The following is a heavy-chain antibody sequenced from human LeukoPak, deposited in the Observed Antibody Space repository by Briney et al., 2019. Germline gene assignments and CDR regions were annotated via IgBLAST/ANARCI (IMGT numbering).Heavy chain of an antibody. D-gene: IGHD2-2*01. CDR2: INHSGST. V-gene: IGHV4-34*01. CDR1: GGSFSGYY. J-gene: IGHJ4*02. CDR3: ARGRQLPPFDY. Sequence: SETLSLTCAVYGGSFSGYYWSWIRQPPGKGLEWIGEINHSGSTNYNPSLKSRVTISVDTSKNQFSLKLSSVTAADTAVYYCARGRQLPPFDYWGQGPLVTVSS.